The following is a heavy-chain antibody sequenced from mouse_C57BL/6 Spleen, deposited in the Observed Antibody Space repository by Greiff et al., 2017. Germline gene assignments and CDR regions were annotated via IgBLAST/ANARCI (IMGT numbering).Heavy chain of an antibody. V-gene: IGHV1-39*01. CDR3: ARRDYYGSIFDY. CDR2: INPNYGTT. Sequence: EVKLMESGPELVKPGASVKISCKASGYSFTDYNMNWVKQSNGKSLEWIGVINPNYGTTSYNQKFKGKATLTVDQSSSTAYMQLNSLTSEDSAVYYCARRDYYGSIFDYWGQGTTLTVSS. J-gene: IGHJ2*01. CDR1: GYSFTDYN. D-gene: IGHD1-1*01.